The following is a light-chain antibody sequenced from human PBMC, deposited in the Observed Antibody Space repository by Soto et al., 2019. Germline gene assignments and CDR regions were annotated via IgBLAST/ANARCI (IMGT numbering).Light chain of an antibody. Sequence: QSVLTQPPSASGTPGQRVTISCSGSRSNIGSNIVNWYQQVPGTAPKLLIYSNNQRPSGVPDRFSGSKSGTSASLAISGLQSEDEADYYCAAWDDSLNGVVFGGGTKLTVL. J-gene: IGLJ2*01. CDR3: AAWDDSLNGVV. CDR2: SNN. CDR1: RSNIGSNI. V-gene: IGLV1-44*01.